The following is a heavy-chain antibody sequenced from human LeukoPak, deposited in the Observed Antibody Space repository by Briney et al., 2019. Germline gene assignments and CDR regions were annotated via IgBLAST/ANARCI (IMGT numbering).Heavy chain of an antibody. J-gene: IGHJ4*02. CDR2: ISYNESNK. CDR3: ARVGGSGWYGYIDY. Sequence: GGSLRLPCTASGFIFNNYAMHWVRRAPGKGLEWVALISYNESNKYYPDSVKGRFTIPRDSSRNTVYLQMGSLTADDTAVYYCARVGGSGWYGYIDYWGQGTLVRVSS. CDR1: GFIFNNYA. D-gene: IGHD6-19*01. V-gene: IGHV3-30*04.